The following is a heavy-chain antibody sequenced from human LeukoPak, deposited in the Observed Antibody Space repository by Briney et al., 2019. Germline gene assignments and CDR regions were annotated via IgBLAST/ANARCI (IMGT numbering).Heavy chain of an antibody. CDR3: TTVGWSYFDY. Sequence: GGSLRLSCVASGFTISGSWMSWVRQTPGKGLEWVGRIKSKTDGGTTDYAAPVKGRFTISRDDSKNTLYLQMNSLKTEDTAVYYCTTVGWSYFDYWGQGTLVTVSS. CDR2: IKSKTDGGTT. V-gene: IGHV3-15*01. D-gene: IGHD6-19*01. J-gene: IGHJ4*02. CDR1: GFTISGSW.